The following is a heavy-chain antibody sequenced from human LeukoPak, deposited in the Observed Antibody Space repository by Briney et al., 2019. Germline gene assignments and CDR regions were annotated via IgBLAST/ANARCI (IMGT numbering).Heavy chain of an antibody. CDR2: IYTSGST. CDR1: GGSISSGSYS. V-gene: IGHV4-61*02. J-gene: IGHJ4*02. CDR3: AGRAARFFDY. D-gene: IGHD6-25*01. Sequence: SETLSLTCTVSGGSISSGSYSWNWIRQPAGKGLEWIGRIYTSGSTNYNPSLKSRVTISVDTSKNQFPLKLSSVTAADTAVYYCAGRAARFFDYWGQGILVTVSS.